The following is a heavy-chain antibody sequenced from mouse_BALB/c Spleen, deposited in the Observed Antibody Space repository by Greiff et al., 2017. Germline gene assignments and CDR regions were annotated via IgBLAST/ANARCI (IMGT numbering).Heavy chain of an antibody. D-gene: IGHD2-2*01. CDR2: ILPGSGST. Sequence: QVQLQQSGAELMKPGASVKISCKATGYTFSSYWIEWVKQRPGHGLEWIGEILPGSGSTNYNEKFKGKATFTADTSSNTAYMQLSSLTSEDSAVYYCARKEGYDGGDYWGQGTTLTVSS. J-gene: IGHJ2*01. CDR1: GYTFSSYW. V-gene: IGHV1-9*01. CDR3: ARKEGYDGGDY.